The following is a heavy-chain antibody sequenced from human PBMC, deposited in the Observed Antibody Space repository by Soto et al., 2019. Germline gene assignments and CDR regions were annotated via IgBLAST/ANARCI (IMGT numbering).Heavy chain of an antibody. J-gene: IGHJ4*02. CDR3: AKSVPDPACRGGGCHRTFDY. V-gene: IGHV3-30*18. D-gene: IGHD2-15*01. Sequence: LSCTASGFTLGAYVMHWVRQAQGKGPEWVAAISADGRDLFYAASVEGRFTISRDNSKNTLFLQMNSLTSEDTSVYSCAKSVPDPACRGGGCHRTFDYWGQGTLVTVSS. CDR2: ISADGRDL. CDR1: GFTLGAYV.